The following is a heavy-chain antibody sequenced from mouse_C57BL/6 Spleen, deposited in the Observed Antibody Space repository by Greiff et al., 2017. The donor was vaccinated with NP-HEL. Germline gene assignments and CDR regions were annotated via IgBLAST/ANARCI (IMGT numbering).Heavy chain of an antibody. CDR3: ARLLLNPTPYFDV. J-gene: IGHJ1*03. CDR2: IYPRSGNT. Sequence: QVQLQQSGAELARPGASVKLSCKASGYTFTSYGISWVKQRTGQGLEWIGEIYPRSGNTYYNEKFKGKATLTADKSSSTAYMELRSLTSEDSAVYFCARLLLNPTPYFDVWGTGTTVTVSS. CDR1: GYTFTSYG. V-gene: IGHV1-81*01. D-gene: IGHD2-10*01.